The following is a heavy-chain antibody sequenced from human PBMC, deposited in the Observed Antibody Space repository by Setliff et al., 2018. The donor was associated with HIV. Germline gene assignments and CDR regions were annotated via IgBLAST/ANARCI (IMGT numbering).Heavy chain of an antibody. Sequence: KASETLSLTCTVTGGSISSGGFYWTWIRQHPGKGLEWIGYIYNTGSTYHSPSLESRVTISIDTSRNQFSLTVSSVTAADTAVYYCAREIPYSYGGRGHPLWGQGTLVTVSS. CDR3: AREIPYSYGGRGHPL. J-gene: IGHJ4*02. D-gene: IGHD3-22*01. CDR1: GGSISSGGFY. V-gene: IGHV4-31*02. CDR2: IYNTGST.